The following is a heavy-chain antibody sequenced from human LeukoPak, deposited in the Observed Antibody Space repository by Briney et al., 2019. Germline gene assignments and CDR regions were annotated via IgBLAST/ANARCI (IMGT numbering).Heavy chain of an antibody. J-gene: IGHJ3*02. V-gene: IGHV1-69*13. Sequence: SVKVSCKTSGGTFSSYAISWVRQAPGQGLEWMGGIIPIFGTANYAQKFQGRVTITADESTSTAYMELSSLRSEDTAVYYCARGDYGSGSYAFDIWGQGTMVTVSS. CDR1: GGTFSSYA. D-gene: IGHD3-10*01. CDR3: ARGDYGSGSYAFDI. CDR2: IIPIFGTA.